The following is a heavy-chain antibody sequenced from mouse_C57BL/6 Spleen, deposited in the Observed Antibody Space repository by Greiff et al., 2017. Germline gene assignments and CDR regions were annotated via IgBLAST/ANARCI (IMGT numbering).Heavy chain of an antibody. Sequence: QVQLQQSGAELVRPGASVTLSCKASGYTFTDYEMHWVKQTPVHGLEWIGAIDTETGGTAYNQKFKGKAILTADKSSSPAYMELRSLTSEDSAVYYCTRGARSHYYAMDYWGQGTSVTVSS. V-gene: IGHV1-15*01. J-gene: IGHJ4*01. CDR3: TRGARSHYYAMDY. CDR1: GYTFTDYE. CDR2: IDTETGGT. D-gene: IGHD3-1*01.